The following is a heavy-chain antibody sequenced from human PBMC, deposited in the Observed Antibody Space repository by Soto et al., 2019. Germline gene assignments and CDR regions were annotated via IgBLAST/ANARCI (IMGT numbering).Heavy chain of an antibody. D-gene: IGHD2-2*01. Sequence: TSETLCLTSALHGWSFSGYYRSWIPQPPGKGLEWIGEINHSGSTNYNPSLKSRVTISVDTSKNQFSLKLSSVTAADTAVYYCARRRIVVVPAAPEYWFDPWGQGTLVTVSS. CDR3: ARRRIVVVPAAPEYWFDP. V-gene: IGHV4-34*01. CDR1: GWSFSGYY. CDR2: INHSGST. J-gene: IGHJ5*02.